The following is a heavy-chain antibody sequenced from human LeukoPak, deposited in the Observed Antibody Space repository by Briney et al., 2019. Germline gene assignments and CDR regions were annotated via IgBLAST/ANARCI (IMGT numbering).Heavy chain of an antibody. V-gene: IGHV1-2*02. D-gene: IGHD6-19*01. J-gene: IGHJ5*02. Sequence: ASVKVSCKASGYTFTGYYMHWVRQAPGQGPEWMGWINPNSGGTNYAQKFQGRVTMTRDTSISTAYMELSRLRSDDTAVYYCARDRTRYSSGWYRPWGQGTLVTVSS. CDR1: GYTFTGYY. CDR2: INPNSGGT. CDR3: ARDRTRYSSGWYRP.